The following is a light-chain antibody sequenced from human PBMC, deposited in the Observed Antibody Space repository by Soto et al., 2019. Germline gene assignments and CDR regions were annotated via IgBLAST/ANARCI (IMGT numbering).Light chain of an antibody. J-gene: IGKJ1*01. CDR1: QSISSS. CDR2: AAS. CDR3: QQSYGTPWT. Sequence: DLHMTQSPSSLSASVGDRVTIACRASQSISSSLNWYQQTPGKAPQLLIYAASSLHSGVPSRFSASGSGTDFTLTIRSLQPEDFATYYCQQSYGTPWTFGQGTKVEI. V-gene: IGKV1-39*01.